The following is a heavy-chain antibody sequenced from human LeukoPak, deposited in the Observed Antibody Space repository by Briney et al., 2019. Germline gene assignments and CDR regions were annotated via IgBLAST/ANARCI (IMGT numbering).Heavy chain of an antibody. CDR3: AKDHPDWGSSFEY. D-gene: IGHD7-27*01. CDR1: GFTFSSYA. Sequence: GGSLRLSCAASGFTFSSYAMNWVRQAPGKGLEWVSAISGSGSTHYADSVKGRFTISRDNSKNTLCLHMNSLRADDTALYYCAKDHPDWGSSFEYWGQGTLVTVSS. V-gene: IGHV3-23*01. J-gene: IGHJ4*02. CDR2: ISGSGST.